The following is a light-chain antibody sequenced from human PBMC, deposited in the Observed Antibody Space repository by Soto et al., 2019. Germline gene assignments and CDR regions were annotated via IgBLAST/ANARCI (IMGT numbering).Light chain of an antibody. CDR1: RDSSNY. J-gene: IGKJ4*02. CDR3: RQLVNLPRS. V-gene: IGKV1-33*01. CDR2: DAS. Sequence: DIQMTQSPSYLSASVGDRVTITCQASRDSSNYLNWYQQKPGKAPKLLIYDASNLETGVPSRFSGSGSGTDCTFNSTAMDIEDIESYYFRQLVNLPRSFGGGTKVEIK.